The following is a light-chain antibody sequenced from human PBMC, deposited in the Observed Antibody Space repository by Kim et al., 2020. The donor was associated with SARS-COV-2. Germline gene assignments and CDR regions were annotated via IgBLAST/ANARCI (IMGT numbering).Light chain of an antibody. J-gene: IGKJ3*01. CDR3: QQGFT. CDR2: DAS. Sequence: ATLSMSPGERATLSCRATQSVSSYLAWYQQKPGQAPRLLIYDASNRATGIPARFSGSGSGTDFTLTISSLEPEEFAVYYCQQGFTFGPGTKVDIK. CDR1: QSVSSY. V-gene: IGKV3-11*01.